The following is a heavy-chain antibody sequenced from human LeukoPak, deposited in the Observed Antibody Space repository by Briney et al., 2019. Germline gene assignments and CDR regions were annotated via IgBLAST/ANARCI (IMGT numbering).Heavy chain of an antibody. CDR1: GGTFSSYA. CDR3: ARDGEVALRYFDWLLY. V-gene: IGHV1-69*06. CDR2: IIPIFGTA. Sequence: ASVKVSCKASGGTFSSYAVSWVRQAPGQGLEWMGGIIPIFGTANYAQKFQGRVTITADKSTSTAYMELSSLSSEDTAVYYCARDGEVALRYFDWLLYWGQGTLVTVSS. D-gene: IGHD3-9*01. J-gene: IGHJ4*02.